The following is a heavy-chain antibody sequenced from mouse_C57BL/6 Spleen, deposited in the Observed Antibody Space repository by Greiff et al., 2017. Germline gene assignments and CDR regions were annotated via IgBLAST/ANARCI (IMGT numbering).Heavy chain of an antibody. Sequence: EVHLVESGGGLVKPGGSLKLSCAASGFTFSSYAMSWVRQTPEKRLEWVATISDGGSYTYYPDNVKGRFTISRDNAKNNLYLQMSHLKSEDTAMYYCARDRWDGYFDYWGQGTTLTVSS. J-gene: IGHJ2*01. CDR2: ISDGGSYT. CDR3: ARDRWDGYFDY. CDR1: GFTFSSYA. V-gene: IGHV5-4*01. D-gene: IGHD4-1*01.